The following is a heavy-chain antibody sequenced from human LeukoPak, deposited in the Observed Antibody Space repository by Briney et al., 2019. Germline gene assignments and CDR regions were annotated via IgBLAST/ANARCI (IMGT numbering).Heavy chain of an antibody. V-gene: IGHV4-4*07. Sequence: SSETLSLTCTVSGGSISSYYWSWIRQPAGKGLEWIGRIYSSGRTNYNSSLESRVTISVDKSKNQLSLKLSSVTAADTAVYYCARDGWTRSGYYYYYMDVWGKGTTVTVSS. J-gene: IGHJ6*03. D-gene: IGHD3/OR15-3a*01. CDR3: ARDGWTRSGYYYYYMDV. CDR2: IYSSGRT. CDR1: GGSISSYY.